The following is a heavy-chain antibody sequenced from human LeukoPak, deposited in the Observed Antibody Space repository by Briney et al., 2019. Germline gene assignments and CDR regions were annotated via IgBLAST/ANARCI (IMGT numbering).Heavy chain of an antibody. V-gene: IGHV3-23*01. D-gene: IGHD2-8*01. J-gene: IGHJ4*02. CDR2: ISASGSGT. Sequence: SLRLSSAASGFTLSAYPMSSVRRSPGHGLGWVSAISASGSGTYYADSVKGRFTISRDNSRSTVFLQMSSLRAEDTAVYYCAKAPYCPNDVCRYFDYWGQGILVTVSS. CDR1: GFTLSAYP. CDR3: AKAPYCPNDVCRYFDY.